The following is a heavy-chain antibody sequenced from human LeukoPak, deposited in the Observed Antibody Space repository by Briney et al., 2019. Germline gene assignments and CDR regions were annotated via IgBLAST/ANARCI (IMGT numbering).Heavy chain of an antibody. V-gene: IGHV5-10-1*01. D-gene: IGHD2-2*01. CDR1: GYSFTSYW. CDR2: IDPSDSYT. Sequence: GESLRISCKGSGYSFTSYWISWVRQMPGKGLECMGRIDPSDSYTTYSPSFQGHVTISADKSISTAYLQWSRLKASDTAMYYCARGGAVERYCSSTSCYWVDAFDIWGQGTMVTVSS. J-gene: IGHJ3*02. CDR3: ARGGAVERYCSSTSCYWVDAFDI.